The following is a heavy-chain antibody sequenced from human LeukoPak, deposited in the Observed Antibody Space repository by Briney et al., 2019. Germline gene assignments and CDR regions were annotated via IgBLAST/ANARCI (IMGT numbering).Heavy chain of an antibody. Sequence: PSETLSLTCSVSGVSINDYYWTWIRQPAGKGLEWIGQIYPSESPKYNPSLESRVTMSVDTSKKQFSVQLTFVTVADTGVYYCARRASSTGWSFDSWGQGTQVTVSS. D-gene: IGHD6-19*01. V-gene: IGHV4-4*07. CDR1: GVSINDYY. CDR3: ARRASSTGWSFDS. CDR2: IYPSESP. J-gene: IGHJ4*02.